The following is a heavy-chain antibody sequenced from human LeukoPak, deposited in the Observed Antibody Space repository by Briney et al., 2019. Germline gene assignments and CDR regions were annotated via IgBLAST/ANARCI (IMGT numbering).Heavy chain of an antibody. D-gene: IGHD1-14*01. J-gene: IGHJ4*02. CDR2: NNPKNGDT. Sequence: ASVKVSCKASGYIFTGHYMHWARQAPGQGLEWMGWNNPKNGDTSSAQNFQGRVTMTRDTSITTVSMELSRLRRDDTAVYYCAREGRDRSDTAAFDYWGQGTLVTVST. V-gene: IGHV1-2*02. CDR3: AREGRDRSDTAAFDY. CDR1: GYIFTGHY.